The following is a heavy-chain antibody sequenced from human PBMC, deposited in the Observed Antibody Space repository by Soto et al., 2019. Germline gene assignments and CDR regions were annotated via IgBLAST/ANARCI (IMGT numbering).Heavy chain of an antibody. CDR1: GYTFTSYG. J-gene: IGHJ4*02. V-gene: IGHV1-69*06. CDR3: ARDIRYGSGYSNQVRYFDY. Sequence: SVKVSCKASGYTFTSYGISWVRQAPGQGLEWMGGIIPIFGTANYAQKFQGRVTITADKSTSTAYMELSSLRSEDTAVYYCARDIRYGSGYSNQVRYFDYWGQGTLVTASS. D-gene: IGHD3-22*01. CDR2: IIPIFGTA.